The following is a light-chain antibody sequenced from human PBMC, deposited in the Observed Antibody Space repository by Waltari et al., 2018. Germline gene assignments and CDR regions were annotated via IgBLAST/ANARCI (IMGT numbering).Light chain of an antibody. CDR1: ETVTSH. Sequence: EIVMTQSPAVLSVSPGQRATLSCRASETVTSHLAWYQQKPGQAPRLLIYDVSTRAAGIPARFSGSGSETEFTLTVTSLQSEECAVYYCQQYYEWQTFGPGTKVEIK. CDR2: DVS. J-gene: IGKJ1*01. V-gene: IGKV3D-15*01. CDR3: QQYYEWQT.